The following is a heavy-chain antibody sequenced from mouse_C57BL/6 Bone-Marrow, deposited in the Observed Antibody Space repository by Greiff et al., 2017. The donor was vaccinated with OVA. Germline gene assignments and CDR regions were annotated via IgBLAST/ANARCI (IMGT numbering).Heavy chain of an antibody. CDR1: GFNIKDTY. D-gene: IGHD1-1*01. Sequence: VQLQQSGAELVKPGASVKLSCTASGFNIKDTYMHWVKQRPEQGLEWIGRIDPANGNTKYDPKFQGKATITADTSSNTAYLQLSSLTSEDTAVYYCARGGSSSFYAMDYWGQGTSGTVSS. CDR2: IDPANGNT. V-gene: IGHV14-3*02. CDR3: ARGGSSSFYAMDY. J-gene: IGHJ4*01.